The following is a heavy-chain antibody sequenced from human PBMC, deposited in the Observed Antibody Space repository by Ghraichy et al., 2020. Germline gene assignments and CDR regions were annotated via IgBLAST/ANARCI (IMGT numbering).Heavy chain of an antibody. CDR3: ARAPYDDDGFYDDGFDI. Sequence: SLTCAVSGGSITSGSFSWSWIRQPPGKGLEWIGYIYQSGATHYNPSLKSRVTISLDDSRNQFSLRLNSVTAADTAVYYCARAPYDDDGFYDDGFDIWGQGTMFTVSS. D-gene: IGHD3-22*01. J-gene: IGHJ3*02. CDR1: GGSITSGSFS. V-gene: IGHV4-30-2*01. CDR2: IYQSGAT.